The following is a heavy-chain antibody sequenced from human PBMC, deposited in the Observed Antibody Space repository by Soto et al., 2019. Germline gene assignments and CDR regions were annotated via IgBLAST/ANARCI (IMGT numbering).Heavy chain of an antibody. Sequence: ASVKVSCKASGYTFSNYDMNWVRQATGRGPEWIGWMNPNTGDTGYAQKFQGRVTMTRDISTNTAYMDLTRLTFEDTAVYYCARDSPIGSEYSGYDGIDYWGQGTLVTVSS. V-gene: IGHV1-8*01. D-gene: IGHD5-12*01. CDR3: ARDSPIGSEYSGYDGIDY. J-gene: IGHJ4*02. CDR1: GYTFSNYD. CDR2: MNPNTGDT.